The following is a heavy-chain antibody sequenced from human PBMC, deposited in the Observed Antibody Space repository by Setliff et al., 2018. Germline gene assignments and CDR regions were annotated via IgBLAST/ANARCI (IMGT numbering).Heavy chain of an antibody. V-gene: IGHV4-31*03. CDR1: GGSISSGGYY. D-gene: IGHD3-16*01. Sequence: PSETLSLTCTVSGGSISSGGYYWSWIRQHPGKGLEWIGYIYYSGSTYYNPSLKSRVTISVDTSKNQVSLKMNFVTAADTAVYYCARGGVLGTGDFDYWGQGTLVTVSS. J-gene: IGHJ4*02. CDR2: IYYSGST. CDR3: ARGGVLGTGDFDY.